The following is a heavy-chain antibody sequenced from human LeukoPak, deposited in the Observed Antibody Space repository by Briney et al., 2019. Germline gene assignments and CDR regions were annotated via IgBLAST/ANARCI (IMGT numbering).Heavy chain of an antibody. J-gene: IGHJ4*02. CDR2: ISAGGDST. CDR3: ARWVYYYDF. D-gene: IGHD5-24*01. V-gene: IGHV3-23*01. CDR1: GFTFSTYA. Sequence: GGSLRLSCSASGFTFSTYAINWVRQAPGKGLEWVSAISAGGDSTLYADSVKGRFTISRDNSRNTLYLQMSNLRVEDTALYYRARWVYYYDFWGQGTLLTVSS.